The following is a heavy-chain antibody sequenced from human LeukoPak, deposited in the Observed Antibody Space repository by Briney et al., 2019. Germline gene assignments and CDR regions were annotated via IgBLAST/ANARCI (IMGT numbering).Heavy chain of an antibody. CDR1: GFTFGSYD. CDR3: TNTAMGIPRDY. J-gene: IGHJ4*02. Sequence: GGSLRLSCVASGFTFGSYDMSWVRQAPGKGLEWVSTISDSSYSPYYADSVKGRFTISRDNSKNTLYLQMNSLRAGDTAVYYCTNTAMGIPRDYWGQGTLVTVSS. V-gene: IGHV3-23*01. CDR2: ISDSSYSP. D-gene: IGHD5-18*01.